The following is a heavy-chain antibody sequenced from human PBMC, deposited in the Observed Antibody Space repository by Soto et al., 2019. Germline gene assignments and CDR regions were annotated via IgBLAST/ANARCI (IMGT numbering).Heavy chain of an antibody. CDR3: SVVVVVSTRNTLGY. J-gene: IGHJ1*01. D-gene: IGHD2-15*01. CDR2: LSSDGRST. V-gene: IGHV3-74*01. CDR1: GFTVSGHW. Sequence: EVQLVQSGGGLVQPGGSLRLSCAASGFTVSGHWMHWVRQVPGKGLVWVSRLSSDGRSTDYADSVKGRFTISRDNAKNMLYLEMNSLRAEDTAVYYCSVVVVVSTRNTLGYWGQGTLVTVSS.